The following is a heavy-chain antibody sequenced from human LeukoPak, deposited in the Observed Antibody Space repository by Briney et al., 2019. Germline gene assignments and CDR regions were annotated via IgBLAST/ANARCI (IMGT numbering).Heavy chain of an antibody. D-gene: IGHD2-2*01. CDR1: GFTFSIYA. CDR3: AKDYCSSTSCYAAWWFDP. V-gene: IGHV3-23*01. CDR2: ISGSGGTA. J-gene: IGHJ5*02. Sequence: GGSLRLSCAASGFTFSIYAMSWVRQAPGKGLEWVSAISGSGGTAYYADSVKGRFTISRDNSKNTLYLQMNSLRAEDTAVYYCAKDYCSSTSCYAAWWFDPWGQGTLVTVSS.